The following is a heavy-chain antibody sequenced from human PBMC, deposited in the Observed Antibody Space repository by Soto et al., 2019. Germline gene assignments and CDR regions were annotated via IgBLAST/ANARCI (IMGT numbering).Heavy chain of an antibody. CDR1: GGTFSSYA. CDR2: IIPIFGTA. CDR3: ARVPTRITMTVVAIDGAFDI. D-gene: IGHD3-22*01. Sequence: SGKVCCKASGGTFSSYAISWVRQAPGQGLEWMGGIIPIFGTANYAQKFQGRVTITADKSTSTAYMELSSLRSEDTAVYYCARVPTRITMTVVAIDGAFDIWGQGTTFPVS. V-gene: IGHV1-69*06. J-gene: IGHJ3*02.